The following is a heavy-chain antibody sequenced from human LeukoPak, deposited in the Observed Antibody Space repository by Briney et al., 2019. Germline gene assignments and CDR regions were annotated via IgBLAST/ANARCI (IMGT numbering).Heavy chain of an antibody. CDR1: GGSVSSGDYY. CDR3: ARGRPYSGGYHLDY. J-gene: IGHJ4*02. D-gene: IGHD1-26*01. V-gene: IGHV4-39*01. CDR2: IYYSGST. Sequence: SETLSLTCTLSGGSVSSGDYYWSWIRQPPGKGLEWIGNIYYSGSTYYNPSLKSRVTMSVDTSKNQFFLKLNSVTAADTAVYYCARGRPYSGGYHLDYWGQGTLVTVS.